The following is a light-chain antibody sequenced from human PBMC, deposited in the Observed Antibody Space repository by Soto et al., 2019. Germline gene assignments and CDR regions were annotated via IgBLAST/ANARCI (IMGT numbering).Light chain of an antibody. J-gene: IGKJ3*01. Sequence: DIQMTQSPMSLSASVGDRVTITCRASQDIRNFVAWYQQKPGQAPKLLIYAASTLQSGVPSRFSGSVSGTDFTLTINSLQPEDVATYSCQKYSSVPVFGPGTKVEIK. CDR1: QDIRNF. CDR2: AAS. CDR3: QKYSSVPV. V-gene: IGKV1-27*01.